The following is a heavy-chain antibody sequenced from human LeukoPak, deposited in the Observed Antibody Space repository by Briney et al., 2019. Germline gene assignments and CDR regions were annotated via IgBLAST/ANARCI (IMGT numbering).Heavy chain of an antibody. CDR2: ISYDGSNK. Sequence: GGSLRLSCAASGFTFSSYGMHWVRQAPGKGLEWVAVISYDGSNKYYADSVKGRFTISRDNSKNTLYLQMNSPRAEDTAVYYCAKGVPIAVAGTGYSDYWGQGTLVTVSS. CDR3: AKGVPIAVAGTGYSDY. D-gene: IGHD6-19*01. J-gene: IGHJ4*02. CDR1: GFTFSSYG. V-gene: IGHV3-30*18.